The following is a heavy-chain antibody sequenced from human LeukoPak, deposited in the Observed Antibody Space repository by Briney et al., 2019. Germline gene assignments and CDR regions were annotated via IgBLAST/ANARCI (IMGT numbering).Heavy chain of an antibody. CDR3: ATYPHPSGGYDSGTYAPFDY. V-gene: IGHV3-74*01. CDR2: INGDGRNI. D-gene: IGHD3-10*01. J-gene: IGHJ4*02. Sequence: GGSLRLSCVASGFTLSSYWMHWVRQDPRKGLVWVSRINGDGRNINYADSVRGRFTISRDNAKNTLFLQMDSLRAEDTAVYYCATYPHPSGGYDSGTYAPFDYWGQGTLVTVSS. CDR1: GFTLSSYW.